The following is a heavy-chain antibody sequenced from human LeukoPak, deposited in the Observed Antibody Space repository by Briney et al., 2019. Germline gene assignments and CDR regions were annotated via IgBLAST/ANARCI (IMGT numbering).Heavy chain of an antibody. V-gene: IGHV3-48*02. CDR3: ARFGSGRTFFYLDN. J-gene: IGHJ4*02. D-gene: IGHD3-10*01. Sequence: GGSLRLSCAASGFTFSSTWMNWVRQAPGKGLEWVSYISSSGSTIYYADSVKGRFAISRDIAKNSLYLQMNSLRDEDTAVYYCARFGSGRTFFYLDNWGQGSLVTVSS. CDR2: ISSSGSTI. CDR1: GFTFSSTW.